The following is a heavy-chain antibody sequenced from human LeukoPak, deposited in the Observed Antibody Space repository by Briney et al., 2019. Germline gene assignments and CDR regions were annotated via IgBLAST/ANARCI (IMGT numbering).Heavy chain of an antibody. Sequence: PGGSLRLSCAASGFTFSNYGMHWVRQAPGKGLEWVAVISHDGSNKYYADSVRGRFTISRDNSKNTLYLQMNSLRAEDTAVYYCAKDGDSGDFYYWGQGTLVTVSS. CDR3: AKDGDSGDFYY. D-gene: IGHD3-10*01. J-gene: IGHJ4*02. CDR1: GFTFSNYG. CDR2: ISHDGSNK. V-gene: IGHV3-30*18.